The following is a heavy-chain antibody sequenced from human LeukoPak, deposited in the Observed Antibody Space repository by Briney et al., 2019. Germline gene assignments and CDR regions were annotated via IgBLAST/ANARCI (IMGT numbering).Heavy chain of an antibody. CDR2: ISSSSSYI. V-gene: IGHV3-21*01. J-gene: IGHJ4*02. CDR1: GFTFSSYS. CDR3: ARVRTGTTRGAFDY. Sequence: PGGSLRLSCAASGFTFSSYSMNWVRQAPGKGLEWVSSISSSSSYIYYADSVKGRFTISRDNAKNSLYLQMNSLRAEDTAVYYCARVRTGTTRGAFDYWDQGTLVTVSS. D-gene: IGHD1-7*01.